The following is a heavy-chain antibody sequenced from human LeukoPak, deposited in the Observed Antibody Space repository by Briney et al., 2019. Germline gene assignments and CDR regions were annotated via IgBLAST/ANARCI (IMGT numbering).Heavy chain of an antibody. V-gene: IGHV4-34*01. Sequence: SETLSLTCAVYGGSFSGYYWSWIRQPPGKGLEWIGEINHSGSTNYNPSLKSRVTISVDTSKNQFSLKLSSVTAADTAVYYCARGVGGTTPLYYYYYMDVWGEGTTVTVSS. CDR2: INHSGST. CDR3: ARGVGGTTPLYYYYYMDV. CDR1: GGSFSGYY. J-gene: IGHJ6*03. D-gene: IGHD4-11*01.